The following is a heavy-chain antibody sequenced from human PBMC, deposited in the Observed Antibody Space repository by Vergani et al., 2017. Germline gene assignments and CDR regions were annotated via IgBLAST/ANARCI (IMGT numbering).Heavy chain of an antibody. CDR2: IYYSGST. J-gene: IGHJ5*02. CDR3: ARGERAAAGTGNWFDP. D-gene: IGHD6-13*01. Sequence: QVQLQESGPGLVKPSQTLSLTCTVSGGSISSGGYYWSWIRQHPGKGLEWIGYIYYSGSTYYNPSLKSRVTISVDTSKNQFSLKLSSVTAADTAVYYCARGERAAAGTGNWFDPWGQGTLVTVSS. CDR1: GGSISSGGYY. V-gene: IGHV4-31*03.